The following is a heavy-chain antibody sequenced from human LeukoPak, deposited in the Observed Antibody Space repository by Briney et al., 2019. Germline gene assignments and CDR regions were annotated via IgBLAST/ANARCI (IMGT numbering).Heavy chain of an antibody. D-gene: IGHD3-10*01. CDR2: INQDGSQK. CDR1: GFTFSSYA. J-gene: IGHJ5*02. Sequence: GGSLRLSCAASGFTFSSYAMSWVRQAPRKGLEWVANINQDGSQKNYVAPVKGRFTISRDNAENSLHLQMNSLRAEDTAVYYCVRDGGRPQNEYYYGMDAWGQGTLVTVSS. CDR3: VRDGGRPQNEYYYGMDA. V-gene: IGHV3-7*01.